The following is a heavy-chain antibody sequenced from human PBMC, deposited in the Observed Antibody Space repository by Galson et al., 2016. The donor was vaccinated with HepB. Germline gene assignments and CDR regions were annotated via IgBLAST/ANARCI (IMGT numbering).Heavy chain of an antibody. Sequence: TNSVSGGSVASGDQYWDWLRQPPGKGLEWIGCIYYSGTTYYSSSLKSRATISVDTSKNQFSLRLTSVTAADTAIYYCARHADGGWSTFYHFYGIDVWGQGTTVTVSS. V-gene: IGHV4-39*01. CDR1: GGSVASGDQY. D-gene: IGHD6-19*01. CDR3: ARHADGGWSTFYHFYGIDV. CDR2: IYYSGTT. J-gene: IGHJ6*02.